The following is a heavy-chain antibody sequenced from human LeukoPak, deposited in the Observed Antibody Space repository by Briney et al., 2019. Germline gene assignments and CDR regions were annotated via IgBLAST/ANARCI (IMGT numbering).Heavy chain of an antibody. Sequence: SETLSLTCTVSGGSISSGDYYWSWIRQPPGKGLECIGYIYYSGSTYYNPSLKSRVTISVDTSKNQFSLKLSSVTAADTAVYYCARDLYSSGLNSFDYWGQGTLVTVSS. CDR2: IYYSGST. CDR3: ARDLYSSGLNSFDY. D-gene: IGHD6-19*01. CDR1: GGSISSGDYY. V-gene: IGHV4-30-4*08. J-gene: IGHJ4*02.